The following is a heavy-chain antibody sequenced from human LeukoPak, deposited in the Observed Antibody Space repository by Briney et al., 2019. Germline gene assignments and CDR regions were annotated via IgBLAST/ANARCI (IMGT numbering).Heavy chain of an antibody. CDR1: GFTFSSYA. J-gene: IGHJ4*02. CDR2: LSGGGDRT. Sequence: QSGGSLRLSCAASGFTFSSYAMSWVRQAPGKGLEWVSALSGGGDRTYYADSVKGRFTISRDNSKNTLYLQMNSLRAEDTAVYSCAEDRVGALLYFDSWGQGILVTVSS. V-gene: IGHV3-23*01. CDR3: AEDRVGALLYFDS. D-gene: IGHD1-26*01.